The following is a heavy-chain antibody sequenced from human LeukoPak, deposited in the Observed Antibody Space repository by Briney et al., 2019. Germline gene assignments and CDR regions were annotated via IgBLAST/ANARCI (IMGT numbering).Heavy chain of an antibody. V-gene: IGHV3-11*01. J-gene: IGHJ5*02. CDR2: IIQGGTNT. Sequence: GRSLRLSCSLAGFTVNEYYTSWIRHAPGKGLEWVSYIIQGGTNTHYADSVKGRFTISRDNAKKSLYLEMNNLRAEDTAVYYCATDGGGFDTWGEGVQVTVSS. D-gene: IGHD6-25*01. CDR3: ATDGGGFDT. CDR1: GFTVNEYY.